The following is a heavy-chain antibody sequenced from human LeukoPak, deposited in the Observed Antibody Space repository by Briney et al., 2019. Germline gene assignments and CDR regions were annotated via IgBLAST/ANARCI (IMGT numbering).Heavy chain of an antibody. CDR1: GFNVITNY. V-gene: IGHV3-53*01. J-gene: IGHJ4*02. D-gene: IGHD3-22*01. CDR3: ARLANPSGYWD. Sequence: EGSLRLSCAVSGFNVITNYMNWVRQAPGKGLEWVSVVYSGGSTFYADSVKGRFTISRDNSKNTLYLQMNSLRAEDTAVYYCARLANPSGYWDWGQGTLVTVSS. CDR2: VYSGGST.